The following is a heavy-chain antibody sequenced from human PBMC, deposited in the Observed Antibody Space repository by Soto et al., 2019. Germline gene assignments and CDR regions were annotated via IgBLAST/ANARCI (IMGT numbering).Heavy chain of an antibody. D-gene: IGHD2-2*03. CDR3: AKSMAIVVVPAANFNWFDP. Sequence: EVQLLESGGGLVQPGGSLRLSCAASGFTFSSYAMSWVRQAPGKGLEWVSAISGSGGSTYYADSVKGRFTISRDNSKNTLYLQMNSLRAEDTAVYYCAKSMAIVVVPAANFNWFDPWGQGTLVTVSS. CDR1: GFTFSSYA. V-gene: IGHV3-23*01. J-gene: IGHJ5*02. CDR2: ISGSGGST.